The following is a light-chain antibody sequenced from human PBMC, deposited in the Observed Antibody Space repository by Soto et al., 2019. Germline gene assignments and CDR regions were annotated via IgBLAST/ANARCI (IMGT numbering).Light chain of an antibody. V-gene: IGKV3-20*01. J-gene: IGKJ2*01. CDR1: QSVSSSY. Sequence: EIVLTQSPGTLSLSPGERATLSCRASQSVSSSYLAWYQQKPGQAPRLLIYGASSRATGIPARFSGSGSGTDLTLTISRLEPEDFAVYYCQQYGSSSYTFGQGTKLEIK. CDR2: GAS. CDR3: QQYGSSSYT.